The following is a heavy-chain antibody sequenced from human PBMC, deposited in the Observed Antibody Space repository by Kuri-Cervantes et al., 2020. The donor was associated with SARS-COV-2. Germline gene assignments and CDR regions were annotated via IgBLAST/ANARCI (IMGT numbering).Heavy chain of an antibody. Sequence: GESLKISCEASGFTFSSYAMHWVGPAPGKGLEWVAGIAYDGSNKYYADSVKGRFTISRDNSKNTLYLQMTSLRAEDTAVYYCARDADTIFGVDEFFDYWGQGTLVTVSS. J-gene: IGHJ4*02. CDR3: ARDADTIFGVDEFFDY. CDR2: IAYDGSNK. D-gene: IGHD3-3*01. V-gene: IGHV3-30*04. CDR1: GFTFSSYA.